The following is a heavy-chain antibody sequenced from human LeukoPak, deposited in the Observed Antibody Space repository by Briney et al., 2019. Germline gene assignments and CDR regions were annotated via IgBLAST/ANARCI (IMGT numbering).Heavy chain of an antibody. J-gene: IGHJ4*02. Sequence: GGSLRLSCAASGFTFSSYEMNWVRQAPGKGLERVSYISSSGSTIYYADSVKGRFTISRDNAKNSLYLQMNSLRAEDTAVYYCARVSLGLDYWGQGTLVTVSS. CDR2: ISSSGSTI. CDR3: ARVSLGLDY. V-gene: IGHV3-48*03. CDR1: GFTFSSYE.